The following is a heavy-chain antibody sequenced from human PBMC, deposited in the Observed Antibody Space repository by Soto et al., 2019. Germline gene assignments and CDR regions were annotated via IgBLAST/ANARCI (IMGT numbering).Heavy chain of an antibody. Sequence: QVQLMQSEPEVKKPGASVKVSCQASGYPFGDYGISWVRQAPGQGLEWVGWISGDNGNANYAQNRQDRVIMTIETSTNTAYMELRKLKSDDTAVYFCAREGAYGDSDYWGQGTLVDVSS. CDR1: GYPFGDYG. CDR3: AREGAYGDSDY. D-gene: IGHD4-17*01. V-gene: IGHV1-18*01. CDR2: ISGDNGNA. J-gene: IGHJ4*02.